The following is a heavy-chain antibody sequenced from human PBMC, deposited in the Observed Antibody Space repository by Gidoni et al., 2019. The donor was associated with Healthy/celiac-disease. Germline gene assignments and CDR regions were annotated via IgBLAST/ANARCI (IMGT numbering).Heavy chain of an antibody. Sequence: EVQLVESGGGLVQPGGSLRHSCAASGFTFCSYSMNWVRQAPGKGLEWVSYISSSRSTIYYADSVKGRFTISRDNAKNSLYLQMNSLRDEDTAVYYCARDLSRLDYGAALDIWGQGTMVTVSS. CDR3: ARDLSRLDYGAALDI. D-gene: IGHD4-17*01. CDR2: ISSSRSTI. V-gene: IGHV3-48*02. CDR1: GFTFCSYS. J-gene: IGHJ3*02.